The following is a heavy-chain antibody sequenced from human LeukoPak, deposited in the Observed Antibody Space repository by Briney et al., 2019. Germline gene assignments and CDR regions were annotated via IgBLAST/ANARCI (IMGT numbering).Heavy chain of an antibody. CDR3: AAINDYGDYGTMDV. CDR2: ISSSSRTI. V-gene: IGHV3-48*01. Sequence: GGSLRLSCAASGVTFSSYSMNWVRQAPGKGLEWVSYISSSSRTIYYADSVKGRFTISRDNAKNSLYLQMNSLRAEDTAVYYCAAINDYGDYGTMDVWGKGTTVTVSS. CDR1: GVTFSSYS. J-gene: IGHJ6*03. D-gene: IGHD4-17*01.